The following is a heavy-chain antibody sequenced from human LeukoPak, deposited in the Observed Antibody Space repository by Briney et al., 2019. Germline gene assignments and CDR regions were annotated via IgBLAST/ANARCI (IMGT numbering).Heavy chain of an antibody. CDR3: ARRRGTVGDGNAFDI. Sequence: SGPTLVNPTQTLTLTCTFSGFSLSTSGVGVGWIRQPPGKALEWLALIYWDDDRRYSPSLKSRLTITKDTSKNQVVLTMTNMDPVDTATYYCARRRGTVGDGNAFDIWGQGTMVTVSS. D-gene: IGHD1/OR15-1a*01. V-gene: IGHV2-5*02. CDR2: IYWDDDR. J-gene: IGHJ3*02. CDR1: GFSLSTSGVG.